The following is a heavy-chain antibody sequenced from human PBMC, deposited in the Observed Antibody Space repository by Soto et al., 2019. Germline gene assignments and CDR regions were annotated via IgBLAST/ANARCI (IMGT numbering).Heavy chain of an antibody. Sequence: SETLSLTCTISGASLSPYYWSWIRQPPGRALEWIGYIYFNGGTSYNPSLRSRVTVSVDTSKNQFSLKLNSVIAADTAVYYCARGGAAGYESFHHWGQGTPVTVSS. CDR1: GASLSPYY. J-gene: IGHJ1*01. D-gene: IGHD6-13*01. V-gene: IGHV4-59*01. CDR3: ARGGAAGYESFHH. CDR2: IYFNGGT.